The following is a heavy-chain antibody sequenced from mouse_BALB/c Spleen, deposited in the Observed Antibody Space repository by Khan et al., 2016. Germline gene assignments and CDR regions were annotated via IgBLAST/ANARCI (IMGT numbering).Heavy chain of an antibody. Sequence: QVQLKQSGAELVRPGSSVKISCKASGYEFNTYWINWMKQRPGQGLEWIGQIYPGDGDTNYNGKFKVKVTLTADKSSNTAFMQISTLTSEDSAVFFCASPTVMPTTRGFAYWGQGTLVTVSA. CDR3: ASPTVMPTTRGFAY. CDR2: IYPGDGDT. D-gene: IGHD2-10*01. CDR1: GYEFNTYW. J-gene: IGHJ3*01. V-gene: IGHV1-80*01.